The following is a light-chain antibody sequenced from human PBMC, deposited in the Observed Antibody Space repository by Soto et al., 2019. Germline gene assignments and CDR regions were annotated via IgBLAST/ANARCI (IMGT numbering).Light chain of an antibody. Sequence: AIRMTQAPSSFSASTGDRVTITFRASQGISSYLAWYQQKPGKAPKLLIYAASTLQSGVPSRFSGSGSGTDFTLTISCLQSEDFAAYYCQQYNNWPGTFGQGTKVDIK. CDR2: AAS. CDR3: QQYNNWPGT. CDR1: QGISSY. J-gene: IGKJ1*01. V-gene: IGKV1-8*01.